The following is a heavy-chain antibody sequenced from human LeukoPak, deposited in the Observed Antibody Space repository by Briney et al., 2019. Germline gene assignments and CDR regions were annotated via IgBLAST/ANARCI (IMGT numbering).Heavy chain of an antibody. CDR1: GFTFSSSA. D-gene: IGHD2-2*01. Sequence: GGSLRLSCAGSGFTFSSSAMNWVRQAPGRGLEWVSSISGGADITYYADSVKGRFTISRDTSKNTLYLQMNSLRAEDTAVYYCAKDGSVVPAAINWYFDLWGRGTLVTVSS. V-gene: IGHV3-23*01. CDR2: ISGGADIT. CDR3: AKDGSVVPAAINWYFDL. J-gene: IGHJ2*01.